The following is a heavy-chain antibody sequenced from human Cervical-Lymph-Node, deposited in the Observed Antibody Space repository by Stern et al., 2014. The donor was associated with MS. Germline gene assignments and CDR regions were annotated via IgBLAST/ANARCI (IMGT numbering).Heavy chain of an antibody. CDR1: GFTFSSYG. D-gene: IGHD3-22*01. Sequence: DQLVESGGGVVQPGRSLRLSCAASGFTFSSYGMHWVRQAPGKGLEWVAVISYDGSNKYYADSVKGRFTISRDNAKNTLYLQMNSLRAEDTAVYYCAKGFGEIDLDYYADYWGQGTLVTVSS. V-gene: IGHV3-30*18. J-gene: IGHJ4*02. CDR3: AKGFGEIDLDYYADY. CDR2: ISYDGSNK.